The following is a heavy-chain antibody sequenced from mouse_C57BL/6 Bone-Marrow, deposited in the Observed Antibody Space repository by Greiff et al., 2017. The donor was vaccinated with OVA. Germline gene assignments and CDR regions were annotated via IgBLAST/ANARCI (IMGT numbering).Heavy chain of an antibody. V-gene: IGHV14-4*01. J-gene: IGHJ2*01. D-gene: IGHD2-5*01. CDR3: TANSNFAY. CDR1: GFNIKDDY. CDR2: IDPENGDT. Sequence: VQLQQSGAELVRPGASVKLSCTASGFNIKDDYMHWVKQRPEQGLEWIGWIDPENGDTEYASKFQGKATITADTSSNTAYLQLSSLTSEDTAVDYCTANSNFAYWGQGTPLTVSS.